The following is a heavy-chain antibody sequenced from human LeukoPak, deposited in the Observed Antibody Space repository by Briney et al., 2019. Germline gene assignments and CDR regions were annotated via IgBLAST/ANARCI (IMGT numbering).Heavy chain of an antibody. CDR1: GGSFSGYY. J-gene: IGHJ3*02. CDR3: ARDESYYDFWTI. V-gene: IGHV4-34*01. CDR2: INHSGST. D-gene: IGHD3-3*01. Sequence: PSETLSLTCAVYGGSFSGYYWSWIRQPPGKGLEWIGEINHSGSTNYNPSLKSRVTISVDTSKNQISLKLTSVTAADTAVYYCARDESYYDFWTIWGQGTMVTVSS.